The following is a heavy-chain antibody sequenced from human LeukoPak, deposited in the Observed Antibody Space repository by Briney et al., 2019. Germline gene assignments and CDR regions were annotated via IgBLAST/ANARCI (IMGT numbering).Heavy chain of an antibody. CDR1: GFTFGSYS. CDR2: IYSGGST. Sequence: GGSLRLSCAASGFTFGSYSMNWVRQAPGKGLEWVSVIYSGGSTYYADYVKGRFTISRDNSKSTLYIQMNSLRAEDTAVYYCARAKPKNMVRGLIMRRESRYYFDYWGQGTLVTVSS. CDR3: ARAKPKNMVRGLIMRRESRYYFDY. J-gene: IGHJ4*02. D-gene: IGHD3-10*01. V-gene: IGHV3-53*01.